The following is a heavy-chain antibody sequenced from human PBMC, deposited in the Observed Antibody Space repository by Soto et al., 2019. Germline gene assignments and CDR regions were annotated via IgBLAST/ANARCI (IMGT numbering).Heavy chain of an antibody. V-gene: IGHV3-23*01. J-gene: IGHJ5*01. CDR2: ISDNGGTT. D-gene: IGHD6-19*01. Sequence: GGSLNLSCAASGFAFRKFGMSWVRQAPGKGLEWVSTISDNGGTTYYSDSVKGRFTISRDDSQNTLYLQMNSLRAEDTALYYCAKRRKQWLVTNCFDSWGQGNMVTVSS. CDR3: AKRRKQWLVTNCFDS. CDR1: GFAFRKFG.